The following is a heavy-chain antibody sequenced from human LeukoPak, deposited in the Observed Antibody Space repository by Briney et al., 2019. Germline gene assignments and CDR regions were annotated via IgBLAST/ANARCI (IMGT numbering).Heavy chain of an antibody. CDR1: GGSISSGDYY. Sequence: SQTLSLTCTVSGGSISSGDYYWSWIRQPPGKGLEWIGYIYYSGSTYYNPSLKSRVTLSVGTSKNQFSLKLSSVTAADTAVYYCARDRWNYDSSGYYNWGQGTLVTVSS. V-gene: IGHV4-30-4*08. CDR2: IYYSGST. D-gene: IGHD3-22*01. J-gene: IGHJ4*02. CDR3: ARDRWNYDSSGYYN.